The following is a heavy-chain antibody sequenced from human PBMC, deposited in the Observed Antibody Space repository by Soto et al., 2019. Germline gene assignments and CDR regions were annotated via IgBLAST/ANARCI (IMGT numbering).Heavy chain of an antibody. CDR2: INAGNGNT. V-gene: IGHV1-3*05. Sequence: QVQLVQSGAEEKKPGASVKVSCKASGYTFTSYAMHWVRQAPGRRLEWMGWINAGNGNTKYSQKFQGRVTITRDTSASTAYMELSSLRSEDTAVYYCARTDRDDYGDYYYFDYWGQGTLVTVSS. CDR3: ARTDRDDYGDYYYFDY. D-gene: IGHD4-17*01. J-gene: IGHJ4*02. CDR1: GYTFTSYA.